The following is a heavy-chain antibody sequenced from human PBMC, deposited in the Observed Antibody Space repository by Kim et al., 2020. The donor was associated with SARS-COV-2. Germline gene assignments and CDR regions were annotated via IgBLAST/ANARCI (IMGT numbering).Heavy chain of an antibody. CDR1: GFTFTSYT. V-gene: IGHV3-23*01. J-gene: IGHJ4*01. D-gene: IGHD3-22*01. CDR3: ARKYYDSSGYYYPLDD. Sequence: GGSLRLSCVASGFTFTSYTMTWVRQAPGAGLEWVSAISGGSGDIFYADSVKGRFTISRDNSKTTLYVQMNSLRAEDTAVYYCARKYYDSSGYYYPLDDWG. CDR2: ISGGSGDI.